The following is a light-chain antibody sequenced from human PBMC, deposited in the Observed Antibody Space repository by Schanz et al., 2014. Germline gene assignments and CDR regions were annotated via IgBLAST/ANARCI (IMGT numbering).Light chain of an antibody. CDR1: QSISSW. CDR2: DAS. J-gene: IGKJ2*01. Sequence: DIQMTQSPSTLSASVGDRVTLTCRASQSISSWLAWYQQKPGKAPKLLIYDASSLESGVPSRFSGSGSGTEFTLTISSLQPDDFATYYCQQYNSYSPPYTFGQGTKLEIK. CDR3: QQYNSYSPPYT. V-gene: IGKV1-5*01.